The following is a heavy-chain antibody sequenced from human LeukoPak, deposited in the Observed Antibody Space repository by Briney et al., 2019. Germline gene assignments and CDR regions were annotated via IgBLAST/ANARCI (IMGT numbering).Heavy chain of an antibody. V-gene: IGHV3-73*01. D-gene: IGHD3-9*01. Sequence: QAGGSLRLSCAASGFTFSCSAMHWVRQASGKGLEWVGRIRSKANSYATAYAASVKGRFTISRDDSKNTAYLQMNSLKTEDTAVYYCTSRYFDWYRYMDVWGKGTTVTVSS. CDR1: GFTFSCSA. CDR3: TSRYFDWYRYMDV. CDR2: IRSKANSYAT. J-gene: IGHJ6*03.